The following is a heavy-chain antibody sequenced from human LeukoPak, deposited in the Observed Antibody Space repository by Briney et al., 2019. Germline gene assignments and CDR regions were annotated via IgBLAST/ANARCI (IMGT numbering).Heavy chain of an antibody. D-gene: IGHD5-24*01. Sequence: ASVKVSCKASGYTFTSYYMHWVRQAPGQGVEWMGIINPSGGTTSYAQKFQRRVTMTRDTSTSTVYMELSSLRSEDTAVYYCARDGLSMATYYYYGMDVWGQGTTVTVSS. CDR1: GYTFTSYY. J-gene: IGHJ6*02. CDR3: ARDGLSMATYYYYGMDV. V-gene: IGHV1-46*01. CDR2: INPSGGTT.